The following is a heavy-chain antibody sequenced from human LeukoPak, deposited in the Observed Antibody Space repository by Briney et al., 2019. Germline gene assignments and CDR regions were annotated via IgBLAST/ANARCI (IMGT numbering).Heavy chain of an antibody. D-gene: IGHD1-26*01. V-gene: IGHV3-53*01. J-gene: IGHJ4*02. Sequence: GGSLRLSCAASGFTVSNNYMARVRQAPGKGLEWVSFMYSDVNTYYADSVKGRFTISTDNSENKLYLQMNSLRAEDTAVYYCARGVLGLKPLDYWGQGTLVTVSS. CDR1: GFTVSNNY. CDR2: MYSDVNT. CDR3: ARGVLGLKPLDY.